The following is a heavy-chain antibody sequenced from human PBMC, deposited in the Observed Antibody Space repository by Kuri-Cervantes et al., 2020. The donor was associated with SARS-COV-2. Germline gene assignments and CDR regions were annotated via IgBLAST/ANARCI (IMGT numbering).Heavy chain of an antibody. D-gene: IGHD6-19*01. Sequence: ASVKASCKASGYTFTSYGISWVRQVPGQGLEWMGWISAYNGNTNYAQKLQGGVTMTTDTSTSTAYMELRSLRSDDTAVYYCARESGSSGWYGFDYWGQGTLVTVSS. CDR2: ISAYNGNT. V-gene: IGHV1-18*04. J-gene: IGHJ4*02. CDR3: ARESGSSGWYGFDY. CDR1: GYTFTSYG.